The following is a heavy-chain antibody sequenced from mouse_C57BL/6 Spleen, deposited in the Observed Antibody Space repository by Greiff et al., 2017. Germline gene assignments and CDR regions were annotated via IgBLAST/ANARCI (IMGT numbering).Heavy chain of an antibody. V-gene: IGHV1-53*01. CDR2: INPSNGGT. CDR3: ERWRRDSSGDVGG. D-gene: IGHD3-2*02. CDR1: GYTFTSYW. Sequence: VQLQQPGTELVKPGASVKLSCKASGYTFTSYWMHWVKQRPGQGLEWIGNINPSNGGTNYNEKFKSKATLTVDKSSSTAYMQLSSLTSEASAVYDCERWRRDSSGDVGGWGQGTTLTVSS. J-gene: IGHJ2*01.